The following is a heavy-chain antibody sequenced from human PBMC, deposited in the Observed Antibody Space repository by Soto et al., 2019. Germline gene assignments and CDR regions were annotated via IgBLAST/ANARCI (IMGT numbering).Heavy chain of an antibody. J-gene: IGHJ4*02. Sequence: LRLSCAASGFTFSSYGMHWVRQAPGKGLEWVAVISYDGSNKYYADSVKGRFTISRDNSKNTLYLQMNSLRAEDTAVYYCAKGLGYCSGGSCDSGFDYWGQGTLVTVSS. CDR3: AKGLGYCSGGSCDSGFDY. CDR1: GFTFSSYG. D-gene: IGHD2-15*01. CDR2: ISYDGSNK. V-gene: IGHV3-30*18.